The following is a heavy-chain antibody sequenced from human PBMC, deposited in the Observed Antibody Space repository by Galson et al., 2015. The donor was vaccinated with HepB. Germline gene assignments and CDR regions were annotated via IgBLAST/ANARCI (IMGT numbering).Heavy chain of an antibody. CDR1: GFTFSSYA. J-gene: IGHJ4*02. D-gene: IGHD2-2*01. CDR3: ARENCSSTSCYAGGALDY. V-gene: IGHV3-66*01. Sequence: SLRLSCAASGFTFSSYAMHWVRQAPGKGLEWVSVIYSGGSTYYADSVKGRFTISRDNSKNTLYLQMNSLRAEDTAVYYCARENCSSTSCYAGGALDYWGQGTLVTVSS. CDR2: IYSGGST.